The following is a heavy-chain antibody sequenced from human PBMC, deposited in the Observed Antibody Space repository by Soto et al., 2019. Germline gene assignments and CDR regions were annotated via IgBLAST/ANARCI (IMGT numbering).Heavy chain of an antibody. CDR3: AKDQRQGYPYGFWSGYYTPPPYYFDY. V-gene: IGHV3-23*01. D-gene: IGHD3-3*01. CDR2: ISGSGGST. Sequence: GGSLRLSCAASGFTFSSYAMSWVRQAPGKGLEWVSAISGSGGSTYYADSVKGRFTISRDNSKNTLYLQMNSLRAEDTAVYYCAKDQRQGYPYGFWSGYYTPPPYYFDYWRQGTLVTVSS. J-gene: IGHJ4*02. CDR1: GFTFSSYA.